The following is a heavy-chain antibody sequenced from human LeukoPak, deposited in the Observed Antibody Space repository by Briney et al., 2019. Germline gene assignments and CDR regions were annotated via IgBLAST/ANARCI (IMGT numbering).Heavy chain of an antibody. V-gene: IGHV3-21*01. CDR3: ARDLYGDYSYDY. CDR2: ISSSGNYI. J-gene: IGHJ4*02. Sequence: GGSLRLSCAASGFTFSSYSMDWVRQAPGKGLEWVSSISSSGNYIYYADSMKGRFTISRDNAKNSLFLRMNNLRAEDTAVYYCARDLYGDYSYDYWGQGTLVTVSS. CDR1: GFTFSSYS. D-gene: IGHD4-17*01.